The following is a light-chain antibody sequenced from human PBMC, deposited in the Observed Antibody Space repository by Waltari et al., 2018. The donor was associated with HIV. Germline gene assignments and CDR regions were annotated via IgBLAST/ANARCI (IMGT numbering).Light chain of an antibody. V-gene: IGLV2-23*02. CDR2: EIN. Sequence: QSALTQPASVSGSPGQSITISCTGTSNDVGSYNIVSWYQHHPGKAPKLLIYEINKRPSGVSNRFSGSKSGNTASLTISGLQAEDEADYYCSSSAGSRTLKVFGGGTQLTVL. CDR1: SNDVGSYNI. J-gene: IGLJ3*02. CDR3: SSSAGSRTLKV.